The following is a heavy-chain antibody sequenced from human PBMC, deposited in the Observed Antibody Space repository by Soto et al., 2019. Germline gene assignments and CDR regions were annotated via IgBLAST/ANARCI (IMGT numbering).Heavy chain of an antibody. CDR2: ISYDGSNK. Sequence: QVQLVESGGGVVQPGRSLRLSCADSGFIFSSYGMYWVRQAPGKGLEWVAVISYDGSNKYYADSVKGRFTISRDNSKNTLYLQMNSLRAEDTAVYYCAKTIHGNAFDIWGQGTMVTVSS. V-gene: IGHV3-30*18. J-gene: IGHJ3*02. CDR3: AKTIHGNAFDI. D-gene: IGHD3-9*01. CDR1: GFIFSSYG.